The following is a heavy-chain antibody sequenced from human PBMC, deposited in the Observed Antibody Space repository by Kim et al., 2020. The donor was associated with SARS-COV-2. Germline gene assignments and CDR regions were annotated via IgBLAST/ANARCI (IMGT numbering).Heavy chain of an antibody. Sequence: ASVKVSCKASGYTFTGYYMHWVRQAPGQGLEWMGRINPNSGGTNYAQKFQGRVTMTRDTSISTAYMELSRLRSDDTAVYYCASGEYGAAAGTPTHYYYYYGMDVWDQGTTVTVS. V-gene: IGHV1-2*06. J-gene: IGHJ6*02. CDR3: ASGEYGAAAGTPTHYYYYYGMDV. CDR1: GYTFTGYY. CDR2: INPNSGGT. D-gene: IGHD6-13*01.